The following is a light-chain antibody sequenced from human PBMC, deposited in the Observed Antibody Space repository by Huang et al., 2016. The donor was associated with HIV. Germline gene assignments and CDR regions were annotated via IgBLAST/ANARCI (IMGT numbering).Light chain of an antibody. CDR3: QQYNNWPQT. V-gene: IGKV3-15*01. J-gene: IGKJ1*01. Sequence: ETVMTQSPATLSVSPGGRATLSCRASQRVSSSLAWYQQKPGQAPRLLIYGASTRATGIPARFSGSGSGTDFTLTISSLQSEDFAVYYCQQYNNWPQTFGQGTKVEIK. CDR2: GAS. CDR1: QRVSSS.